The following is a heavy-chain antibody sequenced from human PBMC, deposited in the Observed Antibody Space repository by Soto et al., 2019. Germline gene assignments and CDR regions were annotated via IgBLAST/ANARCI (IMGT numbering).Heavy chain of an antibody. V-gene: IGHV3-23*01. D-gene: IGHD6-19*01. CDR3: AKGVPGIAVAGTGYFQH. CDR2: ISGSGDST. CDR1: GFPISSYA. J-gene: IGHJ1*01. Sequence: GGPMRLSCAASGFPISSYAMSWVSKDPGKGLEWVSGISGSGDSTYYADSVKGRFTISRDNSKNTLYLQMNSLRAEDTAVYYCAKGVPGIAVAGTGYFQHWGQGTLVTVSS.